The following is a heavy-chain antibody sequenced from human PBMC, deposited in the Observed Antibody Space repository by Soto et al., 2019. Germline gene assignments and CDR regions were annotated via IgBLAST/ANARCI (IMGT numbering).Heavy chain of an antibody. CDR3: ASWPDASDY. CDR1: GFTFSSCS. Sequence: GGSLRLSCAASGFTFSSCSMNWVRQAPGKGLEWLSYISSTSSTIYYADSVKGRFTISRDNAKNSLYLQMNSLRDEDTAVYYCASWPDASDYWGQGTLVTVSS. V-gene: IGHV3-48*02. CDR2: ISSTSSTI. J-gene: IGHJ4*02.